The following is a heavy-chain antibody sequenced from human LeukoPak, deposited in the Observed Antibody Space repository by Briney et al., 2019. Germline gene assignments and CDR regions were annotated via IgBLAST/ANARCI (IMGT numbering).Heavy chain of an antibody. CDR3: ARFGSLREPIHDY. CDR1: GGSFSSGSYY. Sequence: SETLSLTCTVSGGSFSSGSYYWSWIRQPPGKGLEWIGYIYYSGSTNYNPSLKSRVTISVDTSKNQFSLKLSSMTAADTAVYYCARFGSLREPIHDYWGQGTLVTVSS. V-gene: IGHV4-61*01. D-gene: IGHD3-16*01. J-gene: IGHJ4*02. CDR2: IYYSGST.